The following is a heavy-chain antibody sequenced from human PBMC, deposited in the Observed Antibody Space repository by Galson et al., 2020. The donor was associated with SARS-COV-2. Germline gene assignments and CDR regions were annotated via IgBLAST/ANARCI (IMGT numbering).Heavy chain of an antibody. D-gene: IGHD3-10*01. V-gene: IGHV2-5*02. CDR2: IYWDDDK. CDR3: ARRIIIMVRESLYP. CDR1: EFSPSTSGEG. Sequence: SVPKTVIPTQTIKLNCPLSEFSPSTSGEGVGWIRQHPGKALEWVVFIYWDDDKRYSQSLKQRLTITKDNSQNQVEHTMTNLDPDDTATYYCARRIIIMVRESLYPWCQGTLVTVSS. J-gene: IGHJ5*02.